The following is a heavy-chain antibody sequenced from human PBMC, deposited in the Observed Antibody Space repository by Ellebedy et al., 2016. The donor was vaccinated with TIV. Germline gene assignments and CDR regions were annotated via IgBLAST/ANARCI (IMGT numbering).Heavy chain of an antibody. CDR2: IKSKNVGGTI. CDR1: GFTFSDAW. D-gene: IGHD6-13*01. Sequence: GGSLRLXXAGSGFTFSDAWMNWVRQAPGKGLEWVGRIKSKNVGGTIDFYAAPVKGRFTISRDDSKNTLYLQMNSLKSEDTAVYYCTTDKDEYSSSWDYFDYWGQGTLVTVSS. V-gene: IGHV3-15*01. CDR3: TTDKDEYSSSWDYFDY. J-gene: IGHJ4*02.